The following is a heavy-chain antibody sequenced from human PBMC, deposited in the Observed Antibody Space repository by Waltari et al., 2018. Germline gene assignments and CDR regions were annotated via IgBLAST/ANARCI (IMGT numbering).Heavy chain of an antibody. V-gene: IGHV4-4*07. J-gene: IGHJ3*02. D-gene: IGHD1-26*01. CDR1: GGSITNYF. CDR2: IYSSGVT. CDR3: ARGAGADTMEAFDI. Sequence: QVQLQESGPGLVKPSETLSLTCTVSGGSITNYFWSWIRQPAGEGLEWIGRIYSSGVTDYNPSLKSRVTMSIDTSKTHFSLKLGSVTAADTAVYYCARGAGADTMEAFDIWGQGTMVTVSS.